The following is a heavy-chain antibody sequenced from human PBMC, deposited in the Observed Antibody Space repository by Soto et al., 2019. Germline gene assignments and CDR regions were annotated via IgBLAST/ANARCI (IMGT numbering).Heavy chain of an antibody. CDR3: TRGPRASSGGTGAY. J-gene: IGHJ1*01. Sequence: EVQLVESGGGLVQPGGSLRLSCAASGFSFDYYWMQWVRQAPGQGPMWVSRIDYDGTTTNYADSVKGRFTISRDNAKSTLYLQMNSLRPEDTAVYYCTRGPRASSGGTGAYWGKGTLVTVSS. CDR2: IDYDGTTT. CDR1: GFSFDYYW. D-gene: IGHD2-2*01. V-gene: IGHV3-74*01.